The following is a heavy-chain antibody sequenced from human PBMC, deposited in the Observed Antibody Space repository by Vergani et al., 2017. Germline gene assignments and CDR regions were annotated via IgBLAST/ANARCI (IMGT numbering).Heavy chain of an antibody. J-gene: IGHJ4*02. CDR1: GGSISSYY. CDR2: IYYNGST. Sequence: QVQLQESGPGLVKPSETLSLTCTVSGGSISSYYWSWIRQPPGKGLEWIGYIYYNGSTKYNPSLKSRVTISVDTSKNQFSLKLSSVTAADTAVYYCARGGAPYRDFDYWGQGTLVTVSS. V-gene: IGHV4-59*12. CDR3: ARGGAPYRDFDY. D-gene: IGHD1-26*01.